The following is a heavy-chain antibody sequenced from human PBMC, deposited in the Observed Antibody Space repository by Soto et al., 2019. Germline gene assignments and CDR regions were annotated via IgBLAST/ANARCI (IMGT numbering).Heavy chain of an antibody. CDR2: IYYSGST. CDR3: ARYSSSLGVYNWLDP. J-gene: IGHJ5*02. V-gene: IGHV4-30-4*01. CDR1: GGSISSGDYY. D-gene: IGHD6-6*01. Sequence: QVQLQESGPGLVNPSQTLSLTCTVSGGSISSGDYYWSWIRQPPGKGLEWIGYIYYSGSTYYNPSLKSRVTISVGTSKNQFSLKLSSLTAADTAVYYCARYSSSLGVYNWLDPWGQGTLVTVSS.